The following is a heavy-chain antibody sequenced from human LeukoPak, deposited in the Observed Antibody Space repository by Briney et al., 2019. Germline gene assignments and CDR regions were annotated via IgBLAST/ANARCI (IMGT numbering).Heavy chain of an antibody. Sequence: PGGSLRLSCAASGFTFSSYAMSWVRQAPGKGLEWVSAISGSGGSTYYADSVKGRFTISRDNSKNTLYLQMNSLRAEDTAVYHCARQVAGPYYFDYWGQGTLVTVSS. D-gene: IGHD6-19*01. CDR2: ISGSGGST. J-gene: IGHJ4*02. V-gene: IGHV3-23*01. CDR3: ARQVAGPYYFDY. CDR1: GFTFSSYA.